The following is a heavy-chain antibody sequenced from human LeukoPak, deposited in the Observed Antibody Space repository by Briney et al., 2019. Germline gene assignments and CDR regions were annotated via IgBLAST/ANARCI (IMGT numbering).Heavy chain of an antibody. CDR2: IIPIFGTA. Sequence: SVKVSCKASGGTFSSYAISWVRQAPGQGLEWMGGIIPIFGTANYAQKFQGRVTITADESTSTAYMELSSLRSEDTAVYYCAREGVAGYCSSTSCSLDYWGQGTLVTVSS. D-gene: IGHD2-2*01. V-gene: IGHV1-69*01. J-gene: IGHJ4*02. CDR3: AREGVAGYCSSTSCSLDY. CDR1: GGTFSSYA.